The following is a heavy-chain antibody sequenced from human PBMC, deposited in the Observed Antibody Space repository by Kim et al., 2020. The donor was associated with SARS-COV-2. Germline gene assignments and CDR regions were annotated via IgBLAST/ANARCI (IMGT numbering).Heavy chain of an antibody. D-gene: IGHD5-12*01. J-gene: IGHJ4*02. CDR1: GFTFGTFD. CDR3: VKGAWLDY. V-gene: IGHV3-23*01. Sequence: GGSLRLSCVASGFTFGTFDMSWVRQAPGKGLEWVSVIKATEDNTYYAESVKGRFTVSRDSASNTLYLQMNSLRAEDTAVYYCVKGAWLDYWGPGTLVTVS. CDR2: IKATEDNT.